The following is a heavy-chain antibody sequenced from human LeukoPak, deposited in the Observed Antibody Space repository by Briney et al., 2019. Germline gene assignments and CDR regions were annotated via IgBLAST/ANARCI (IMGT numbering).Heavy chain of an antibody. CDR3: ASKKGRSNQFDY. J-gene: IGHJ4*02. V-gene: IGHV4-61*02. D-gene: IGHD4-11*01. Sequence: SQTLSLTCTVSGGSIGSGSYYWSWIRQPAGKGLEWIGRIYTSGSTNYNPSLKSRVTISVDTSKNQFSLKLSSVTAADTAVYYCASKKGRSNQFDYWGQGTLVTVSS. CDR1: GGSIGSGSYY. CDR2: IYTSGST.